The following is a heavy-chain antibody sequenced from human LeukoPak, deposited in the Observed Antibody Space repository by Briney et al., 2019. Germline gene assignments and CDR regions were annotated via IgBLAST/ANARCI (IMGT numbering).Heavy chain of an antibody. Sequence: PGGSLRLSCAASGFTFSSYAMHWVRQAPGKGLEYVSAISSNGGSTYYADSVKGRFTISRDNSKNTLYLQMSSLRAEDTAVYYCVKDRGLQLWLKAKVFGSFDYWGQGTLVTVSS. CDR2: ISSNGGST. V-gene: IGHV3-64D*09. CDR1: GFTFSSYA. D-gene: IGHD5-18*01. CDR3: VKDRGLQLWLKAKVFGSFDY. J-gene: IGHJ4*02.